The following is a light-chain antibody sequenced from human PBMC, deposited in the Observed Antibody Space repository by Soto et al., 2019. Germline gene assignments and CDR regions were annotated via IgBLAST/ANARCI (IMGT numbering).Light chain of an antibody. CDR3: QQLNSYPLT. J-gene: IGKJ4*01. CDR2: GVS. V-gene: IGKV1-9*01. CDR1: QGINTY. Sequence: DLQLTQSPSFLSASVGDRVIITCRASQGINTYLAWYQQKPGKAPKLLIYGVSTLQSGVPSRFSGSGSGTEFTLTISSLQPEDFATYYCQQLNSYPLTFGGGTKVEIK.